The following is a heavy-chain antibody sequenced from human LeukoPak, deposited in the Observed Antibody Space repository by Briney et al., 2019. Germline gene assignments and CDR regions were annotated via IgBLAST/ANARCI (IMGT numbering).Heavy chain of an antibody. CDR3: ASPMAWAHNRQDSDY. J-gene: IGHJ4*02. D-gene: IGHD5-24*01. CDR2: IYYSGSA. CDR1: GGSISSSSYY. V-gene: IGHV4-39*07. Sequence: SETLSLTCTVSGGSISSSSYYWGWIRQPPGKGLEWIGSIYYSGSAYYNPSLKSRVSISVDTSKNQFSLKLRSVTAADTAVYYCASPMAWAHNRQDSDYWGLGTLVTVSS.